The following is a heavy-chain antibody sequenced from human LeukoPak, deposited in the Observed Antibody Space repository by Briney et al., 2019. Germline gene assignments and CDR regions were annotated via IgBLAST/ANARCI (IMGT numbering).Heavy chain of an antibody. CDR3: ARQRGYFDY. V-gene: IGHV4-34*01. J-gene: IGHJ4*02. Sequence: PSETLSLTCAVYGGSFSGYYWSWIRQPPGKGLEWIGEINHSGSTNYNPSLKSRVTISVDTSKNQFSLKLSSVTAAGTAVYYCARQRGYFDYWGQGTLVTVSS. CDR2: INHSGST. CDR1: GGSFSGYY.